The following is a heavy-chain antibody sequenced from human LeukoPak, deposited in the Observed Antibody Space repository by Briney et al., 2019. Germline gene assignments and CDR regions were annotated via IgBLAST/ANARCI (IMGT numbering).Heavy chain of an antibody. V-gene: IGHV1-46*01. D-gene: IGHD6-13*01. CDR2: IKGTGDSP. CDR3: ARAPAGTLDF. Sequence: ASVTVSCTASGFTVTNYHMDWVRQAPGQGLEWVGLIKGTGDSPDYAQKFQGRVTVTCDTSTNTAYLDLRSLKLEDTAVYYCARAPAGTLDFWGQGTLVTVS. CDR1: GFTVTNYH. J-gene: IGHJ4*02.